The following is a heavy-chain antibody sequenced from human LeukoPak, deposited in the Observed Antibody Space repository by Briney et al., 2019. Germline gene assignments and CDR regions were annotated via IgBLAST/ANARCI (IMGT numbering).Heavy chain of an antibody. D-gene: IGHD4-11*01. J-gene: IGHJ3*02. V-gene: IGHV3-48*01. CDR3: ARDYIAILGRNAFDI. CDR2: ISSDSSGI. Sequence: GGSLRLSCAPSGFTFSGYALNWVRQASGKGLEWVSYISSDSSGIYYADSVKGRFTISRDNAKNSLHLQMNNLRAEDTAVCYCARDYIAILGRNAFDIWGQGTMVTVSS. CDR1: GFTFSGYA.